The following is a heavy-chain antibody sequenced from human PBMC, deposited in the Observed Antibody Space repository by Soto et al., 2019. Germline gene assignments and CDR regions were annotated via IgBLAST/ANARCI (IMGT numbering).Heavy chain of an antibody. CDR3: AREPWSPPPYYFDY. CDR2: ISYDGSNK. D-gene: IGHD2-8*01. J-gene: IGHJ4*02. V-gene: IGHV3-30-3*01. CDR1: GFTFSSYA. Sequence: QVQLVESGGGVVQPGRSLRLSCAASGFTFSSYAMHWVRQAPGKGLEWVAVISYDGSNKYYADSVKGRFTISRDNSKNTLYLQMNSLRAEDRAVYYCAREPWSPPPYYFDYWGQGTLVTVSS.